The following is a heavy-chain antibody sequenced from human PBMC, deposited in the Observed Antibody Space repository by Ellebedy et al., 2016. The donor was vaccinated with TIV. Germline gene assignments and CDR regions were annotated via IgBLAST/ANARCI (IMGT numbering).Heavy chain of an antibody. Sequence: GESLKISCAASRFTFSKSAMNWVRRAQGKGLEWVSSISGDSRFINYADSLKGRFTISRDNSNNTLYLQINSLRAEDTAVYYCARDVGGRKWMDVWGKGTTVTVSS. CDR3: ARDVGGRKWMDV. CDR1: RFTFSKSA. D-gene: IGHD1-26*01. J-gene: IGHJ6*04. V-gene: IGHV3-21*01. CDR2: ISGDSRFI.